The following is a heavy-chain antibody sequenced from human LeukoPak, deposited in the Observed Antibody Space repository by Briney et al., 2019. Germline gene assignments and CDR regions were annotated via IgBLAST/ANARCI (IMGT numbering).Heavy chain of an antibody. V-gene: IGHV3-74*01. CDR1: GFSFSSYG. D-gene: IGHD2-15*01. J-gene: IGHJ4*02. CDR2: INSDGTST. Sequence: GGSLRLSCAASGFSFSSYGMHWVRQAPGKGLVWVSRINSDGTSTSYADSAKGRFTMSRDNAKNTLYLQMNSLRAEDTAVYYCARGRGGYYYDYWGQGTVVTVSS. CDR3: ARGRGGYYYDY.